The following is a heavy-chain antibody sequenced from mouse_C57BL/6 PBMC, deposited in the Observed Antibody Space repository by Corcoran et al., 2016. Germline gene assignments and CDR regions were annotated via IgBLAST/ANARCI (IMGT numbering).Heavy chain of an antibody. CDR2: INPNNGGT. D-gene: IGHD1-1*01. CDR1: GYTFTDYY. V-gene: IGHV1-26*01. Sequence: EVQLQQSGPELVKTGASVKISCKASGYTFTDYYMNWVRQSHGKSLEWIGDINPNNGGTSYNQKFKGKATLTVDKSSSTAYMELRSLTSEDSAVYYCARDYYGSSWYFDVWGTGTTVTVSS. J-gene: IGHJ1*03. CDR3: ARDYYGSSWYFDV.